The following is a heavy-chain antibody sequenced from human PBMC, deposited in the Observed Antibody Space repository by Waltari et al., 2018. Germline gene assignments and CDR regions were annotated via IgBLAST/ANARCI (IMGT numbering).Heavy chain of an antibody. Sequence: EVQLVEFGGGFVQPGRSLRLSCVASGFNFDNYALHWVRQPPGKGMEWVSGISWNSGSMGYADSVMGRFTISRDNAKNSLYLQMNSLRAEDTALYYCVKGVAQPYYDYGMDVWGQGTTVTVSS. CDR3: VKGVAQPYYDYGMDV. CDR1: GFNFDNYA. J-gene: IGHJ6*02. CDR2: ISWNSGSM. D-gene: IGHD5-12*01. V-gene: IGHV3-9*01.